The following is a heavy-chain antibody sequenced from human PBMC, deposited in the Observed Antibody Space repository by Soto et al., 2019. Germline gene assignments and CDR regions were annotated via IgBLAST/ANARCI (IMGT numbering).Heavy chain of an antibody. D-gene: IGHD2-15*01. Sequence: EVQLVESGGGLGQPGGSLRLSCAASGFTFSSYSMNWVRQAPGKGLEWVSSISSSSSYIYYADSVKGRFTISRDNRENSLYLQMNRLRADDTAVYYCAIDGGNGYSDAFRAYYYYGRDVWGQGTTVTVSS. V-gene: IGHV3-21*01. CDR2: ISSSSSYI. CDR3: AIDGGNGYSDAFRAYYYYGRDV. CDR1: GFTFSSYS. J-gene: IGHJ6*02.